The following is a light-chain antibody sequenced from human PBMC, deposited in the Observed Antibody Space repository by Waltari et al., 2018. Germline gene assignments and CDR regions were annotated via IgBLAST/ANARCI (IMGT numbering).Light chain of an antibody. CDR1: SNEGGAYDF. CDR2: DVM. CDR3: FACRGGNTLV. J-gene: IGLJ2*01. Sequence: QSALTQPASVSGSPGQSITIPCTGTSNEGGAYDFVPWYRQYPGEAPKLMIYDVMNRPSGVSDRFSGSKSANTASLTISGLQADDEGDYYCFACRGGNTLVFGGGTKVTVL. V-gene: IGLV2-14*03.